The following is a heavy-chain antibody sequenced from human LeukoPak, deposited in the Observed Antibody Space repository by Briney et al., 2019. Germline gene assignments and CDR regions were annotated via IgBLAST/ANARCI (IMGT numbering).Heavy chain of an antibody. CDR1: GGSISSYY. CDR3: AGARYSGYENFDY. CDR2: IYYSGST. V-gene: IGHV4-59*01. J-gene: IGHJ4*02. D-gene: IGHD5-12*01. Sequence: SETLSLTCTVSGGSISSYYWSWIRQPPGKGREWIGYIYYSGSTNYNPSLKSRVTISVDTSKNQFSLKLSSVTAADTAVYYCAGARYSGYENFDYWGQGTLVTVSS.